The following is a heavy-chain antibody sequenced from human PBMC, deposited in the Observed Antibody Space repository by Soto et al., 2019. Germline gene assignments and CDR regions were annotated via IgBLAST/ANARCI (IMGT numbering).Heavy chain of an antibody. CDR2: IWYDGSNK. D-gene: IGHD3-10*01. Sequence: XESLRLSCAASGFTFSSYGMHWVRQAPGKGLEWVAVIWYDGSNKYYADSVKGRFTISRDNSKNTLYLQMNSLRAEDTAVYYCARDPLRSGSSHFDYWGQGTLVTVSS. CDR1: GFTFSSYG. V-gene: IGHV3-33*01. J-gene: IGHJ4*02. CDR3: ARDPLRSGSSHFDY.